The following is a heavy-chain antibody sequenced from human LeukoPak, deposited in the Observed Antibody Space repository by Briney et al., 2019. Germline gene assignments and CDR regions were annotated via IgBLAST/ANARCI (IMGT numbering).Heavy chain of an antibody. CDR2: IYYSVST. Sequence: PSETLSLTCTVSGGSISSYYWSWIRQPPGKGLEWIGYIYYSVSTNYNPSLKSRVTISVDTSKNQFSLKLSSVTAADTAVYYCARALDYYDSSGYTYFADWGQGTLVTVSS. D-gene: IGHD3-22*01. CDR1: GGSISSYY. J-gene: IGHJ4*02. V-gene: IGHV4-59*01. CDR3: ARALDYYDSSGYTYFAD.